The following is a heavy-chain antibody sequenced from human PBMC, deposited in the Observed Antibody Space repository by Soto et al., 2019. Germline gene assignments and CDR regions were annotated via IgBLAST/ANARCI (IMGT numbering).Heavy chain of an antibody. CDR2: IYYSGST. D-gene: IGHD3-16*01. CDR3: ARALYYVWGGRTSSFFAY. V-gene: IGHV4-31*03. CDR1: GASMSSGGYY. J-gene: IGHJ4*02. Sequence: PSETLSLTCTVSGASMSSGGYYWTWIRQSPGKGLEWIGYIYYSGSTYYNPSFESRVAISLDTSRSQFSLTLHSVTAADTAVYYCARALYYVWGGRTSSFFAYWGQGTRVPVPP.